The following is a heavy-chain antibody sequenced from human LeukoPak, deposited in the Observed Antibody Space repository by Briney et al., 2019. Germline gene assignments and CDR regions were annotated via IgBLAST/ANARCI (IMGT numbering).Heavy chain of an antibody. V-gene: IGHV4-59*01. CDR3: ARVDYYYYYMDV. CDR1: GGSISSYY. J-gene: IGHJ6*03. CDR2: IYYSGST. Sequence: SETLSLTCTVSGGSISSYYWSWIRQPPGKGLEWIGYIYYSGSTNYNPSLKSRVTISVDTSKNQFSLKLSSVTAADTAVYYCARVDYYYYYMDVWGKGTTVTVSS.